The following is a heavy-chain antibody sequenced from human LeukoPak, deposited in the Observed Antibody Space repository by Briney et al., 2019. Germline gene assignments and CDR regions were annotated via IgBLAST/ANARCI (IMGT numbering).Heavy chain of an antibody. D-gene: IGHD1-1*01. CDR1: GGSFSGYY. J-gene: IGHJ5*02. CDR3: ARGARVTGTRFDP. V-gene: IGHV4-34*01. CDR2: INHSGST. Sequence: SETLSLTCAVYGGSFSGYYWSWIRQPPGKGLEWIGEINHSGSTNYNPSLKSRVTISVDTSKNQFSLKLSSVTAADTAVYYCARGARVTGTRFDPWGQGTLVTVSS.